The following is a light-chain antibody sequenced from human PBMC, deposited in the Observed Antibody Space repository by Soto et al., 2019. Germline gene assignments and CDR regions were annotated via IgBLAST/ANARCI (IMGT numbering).Light chain of an antibody. V-gene: IGKV2-28*01. CDR1: QSLLNSIGHNY. Sequence: EIVMTQSPLSLPVTPGEPASISCRSNQSLLNSIGHNYLDWYMQKPGQSPQLLIYLGSHRASGVPDRFSGSGSGTDFTLKISRMEAEDVGVYYCMQALQTPRTFGQGTRLEMK. J-gene: IGKJ5*01. CDR2: LGS. CDR3: MQALQTPRT.